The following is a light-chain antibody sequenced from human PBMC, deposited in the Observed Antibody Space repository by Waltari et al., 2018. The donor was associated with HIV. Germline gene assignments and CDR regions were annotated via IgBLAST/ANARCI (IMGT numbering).Light chain of an antibody. V-gene: IGLV2-23*02. Sequence: QSALTQPASVSGSPGQSITISCSGTRSDVGYYELVSWYQHHPDRAPKLIISGVNKRPSGISDRFSGSKSGNTASLTISGLQSDDETDYYCCSYAGGSAFYVFGTGTKVTVL. CDR3: CSYAGGSAFYV. J-gene: IGLJ1*01. CDR1: RSDVGYYEL. CDR2: GVN.